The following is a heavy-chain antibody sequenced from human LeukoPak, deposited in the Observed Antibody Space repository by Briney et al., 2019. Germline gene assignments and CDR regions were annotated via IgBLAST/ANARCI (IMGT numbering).Heavy chain of an antibody. CDR2: INHNGNT. V-gene: IGHV4-34*01. J-gene: IGHJ4*02. CDR1: GGSFSGYH. CDR3: TRRSYDSGSYYDGWYFDY. D-gene: IGHD3-10*01. Sequence: SETLSLTCAVYGGSFSGYHWNWIRQAPGKGLEWIGEINHNGNTNYNPSLKGRVAIPVDTSKNQFSLKLNSVTAADTAVYYCTRRSYDSGSYYDGWYFDYWGQGTLVTVSS.